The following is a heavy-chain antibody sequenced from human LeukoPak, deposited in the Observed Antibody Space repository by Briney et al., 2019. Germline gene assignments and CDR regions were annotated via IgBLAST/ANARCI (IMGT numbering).Heavy chain of an antibody. D-gene: IGHD5-12*01. CDR1: GGSISSSNW. CDR2: IYHSGST. V-gene: IGHV4-4*02. J-gene: IGHJ4*02. Sequence: SGTLSLTCAVSGGSISSSNWWSWVRQPPGKGLEWIGEIYHSGSTNYNPSLKSRVTISVDKSKNQFSLKLSFVTAADTAVYYCVRHDGRGGATMGALDSWGQGSLVTVSS. CDR3: VRHDGRGGATMGALDS.